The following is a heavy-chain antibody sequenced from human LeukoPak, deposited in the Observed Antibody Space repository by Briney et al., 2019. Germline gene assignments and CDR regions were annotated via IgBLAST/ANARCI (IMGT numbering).Heavy chain of an antibody. D-gene: IGHD6-19*01. CDR3: AKDPTPIAVAGLDY. J-gene: IGHJ4*02. CDR2: ISGSGGST. V-gene: IGHV3-23*01. Sequence: GGSLRLSCAASGFTFSIYWMSWVRQAPGKGLEWVSAISGSGGSTYYADSVKGRFTISRDNSKNTLYLQMNSLRAEDTAVYYCAKDPTPIAVAGLDYWGQGSLVTVSS. CDR1: GFTFSIYW.